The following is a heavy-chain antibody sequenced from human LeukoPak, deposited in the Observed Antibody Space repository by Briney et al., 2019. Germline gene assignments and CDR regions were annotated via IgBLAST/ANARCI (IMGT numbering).Heavy chain of an antibody. J-gene: IGHJ4*02. V-gene: IGHV3-7*01. Sequence: GGSLRLSCVGSGFTLSSSWLNWFRQAPGKGLEWVANIKPDGSEYYYVDSVKGRFTISRDNAQNSLYLQMNSLRADGTAVYYCARDVSRSFDYWGQGTLVTVSS. CDR1: GFTLSSSW. CDR3: ARDVSRSFDY. CDR2: IKPDGSEY.